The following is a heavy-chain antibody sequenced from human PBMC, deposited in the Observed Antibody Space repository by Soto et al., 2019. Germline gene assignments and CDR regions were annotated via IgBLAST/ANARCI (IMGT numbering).Heavy chain of an antibody. CDR3: ARSAIAGYCSSTSCTDPYYYMDV. D-gene: IGHD2-2*03. J-gene: IGHJ6*03. Sequence: ASVKVSCKASGYTFTGYYMHWVRQAPGQGLEWMGWINPNSGGTNYAQKFQGWVTMTRDTSISTAYMELSRLRSDDTAVYYCARSAIAGYCSSTSCTDPYYYMDVWGKGTKVTVSS. CDR2: INPNSGGT. CDR1: GYTFTGYY. V-gene: IGHV1-2*04.